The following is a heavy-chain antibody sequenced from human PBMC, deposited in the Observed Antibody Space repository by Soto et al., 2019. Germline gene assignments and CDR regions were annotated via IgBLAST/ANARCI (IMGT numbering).Heavy chain of an antibody. CDR3: ARVGTETNYFDY. J-gene: IGHJ4*02. CDR1: GGSFSGYY. V-gene: IGHV4-34*01. Sequence: QVQLQQWGAGLLKPSETLSLTCAVYGGSFSGYYWSWIRQPPGKGLVWIGGSNHSGRTNYNPSLKSRVTRPVDTSKNHFSLKSSSVTAAATAVYYCARVGTETNYFDYWGQGTLVTVSS. D-gene: IGHD4-17*01. CDR2: SNHSGRT.